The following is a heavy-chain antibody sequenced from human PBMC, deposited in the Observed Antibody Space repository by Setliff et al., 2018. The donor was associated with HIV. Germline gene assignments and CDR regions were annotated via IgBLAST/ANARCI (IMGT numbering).Heavy chain of an antibody. J-gene: IGHJ6*02. V-gene: IGHV4-4*02. CDR1: GGSISSSNW. CDR2: IYHSGST. Sequence: SETLTLTCAVSGGSISSSNWWSWVRQPPGKGLEWIGEIYHSGSTNYDPSLKSRVTISVDTSKNQFSLKLSSVTAADTAVYYCASGYSIYYYYGMDVWGQGTTVTVSS. CDR3: ASGYSIYYYYGMDV. D-gene: IGHD5-18*01.